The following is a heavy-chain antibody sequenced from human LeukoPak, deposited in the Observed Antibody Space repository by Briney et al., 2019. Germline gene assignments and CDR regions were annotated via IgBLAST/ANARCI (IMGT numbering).Heavy chain of an antibody. J-gene: IGHJ6*03. V-gene: IGHV4-34*01. Sequence: SETLSLTCAVYGGSFSGYYWSWIRQPPGKGLEWIGSIYYSGSTYYNPSLKGRVTISVDTSKNQFSLKLSSVTAADTAVYYCVQLTGNYYYYYYMDVWGKGTTVTVSS. D-gene: IGHD3-9*01. CDR1: GGSFSGYY. CDR3: VQLTGNYYYYYYMDV. CDR2: IYYSGST.